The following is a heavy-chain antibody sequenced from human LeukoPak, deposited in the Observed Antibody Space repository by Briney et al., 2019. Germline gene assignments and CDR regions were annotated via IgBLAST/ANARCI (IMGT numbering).Heavy chain of an antibody. D-gene: IGHD3-3*01. Sequence: PSETLSLTCTVSGDSISSSSYYWGWIRQPPGKGLASNESIYYSGSTYYNPSLKSRVTISVDTSKNQFSLKLSSVTAADTAVYYCARRYDFWSGYFDYWGQGTLVTVSS. CDR3: ARRYDFWSGYFDY. J-gene: IGHJ4*02. CDR2: IYYSGST. CDR1: GDSISSSSYY. V-gene: IGHV4-39*01.